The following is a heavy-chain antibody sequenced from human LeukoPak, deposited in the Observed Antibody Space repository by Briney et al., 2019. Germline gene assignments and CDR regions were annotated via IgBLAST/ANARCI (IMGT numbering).Heavy chain of an antibody. V-gene: IGHV1-8*01. Sequence: GASVKVSCKASGCTFTSYDINWVRQATGQGLEWMGWMNPNSGNTGYAQKLQGRVTMTRNTSISTAYMELSSLRSEDTAVYYCARGARGYCTNGVCYDYYFDYWGQGTLVTVSS. D-gene: IGHD2-8*01. CDR2: MNPNSGNT. CDR3: ARGARGYCTNGVCYDYYFDY. J-gene: IGHJ4*02. CDR1: GCTFTSYD.